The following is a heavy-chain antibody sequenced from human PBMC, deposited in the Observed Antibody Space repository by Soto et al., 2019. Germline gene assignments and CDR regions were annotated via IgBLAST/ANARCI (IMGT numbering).Heavy chain of an antibody. Sequence: SETLSLTCTVSGGSISSYYWSWIRQPPGKGLEWIGYIYYSGSTNYNPSLKSRVTISVDTSKNQFSLKLSSVTAAGTAVYYCARHDHGSGPDYWGQGTLVTVSS. J-gene: IGHJ4*02. CDR1: GGSISSYY. V-gene: IGHV4-59*08. CDR2: IYYSGST. CDR3: ARHDHGSGPDY. D-gene: IGHD3-10*01.